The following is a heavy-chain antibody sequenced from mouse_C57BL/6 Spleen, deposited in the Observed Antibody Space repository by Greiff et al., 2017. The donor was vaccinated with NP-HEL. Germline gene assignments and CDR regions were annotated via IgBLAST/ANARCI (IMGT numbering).Heavy chain of an antibody. CDR2: INPNNGGT. Sequence: VQLQQSGPELVKPGASVKISCKASGYTFTDYYMNWVKQSHGKSLEWIGDINPNNGGTSYNQKFKGKATLTVDKSSSTAYMELRSLTSEDSAVDYCARGRGPYYDYDVNYWGQGTTLTVSS. D-gene: IGHD2-4*01. J-gene: IGHJ2*01. CDR1: GYTFTDYY. V-gene: IGHV1-26*01. CDR3: ARGRGPYYDYDVNY.